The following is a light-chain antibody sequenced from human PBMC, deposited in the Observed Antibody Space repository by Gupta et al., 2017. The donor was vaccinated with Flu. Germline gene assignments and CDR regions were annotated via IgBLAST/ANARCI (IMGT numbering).Light chain of an antibody. Sequence: SYELTQPPSLSVSPGQTASITCSGEKLGEKYACWYQQKPGQSPVLVIFQNSKRPSGSPDRFSASTSGDTATLTVSGTQVRDEDVYYCQAWDGNDVVFGGGTKLAVL. CDR3: QAWDGNDVV. V-gene: IGLV3-1*01. CDR2: QNS. J-gene: IGLJ2*01. CDR1: KLGEKY.